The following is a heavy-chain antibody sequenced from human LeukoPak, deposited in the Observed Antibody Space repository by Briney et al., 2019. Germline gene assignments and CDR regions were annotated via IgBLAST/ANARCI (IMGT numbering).Heavy chain of an antibody. D-gene: IGHD3-10*01. CDR1: GGSLSSYY. V-gene: IGHV4-4*07. CDR3: ARDLYYGSVDV. CDR2: IYTSGST. J-gene: IGHJ6*02. Sequence: PSETLSLTCTVAGGSLSSYYWRCIRQPAGEGLEWIGRIYTSGSTNYNPSLKSRVTMSVDTSKNQFSLKLSSVTAADTAVYYCARDLYYGSVDVWGQGTTVTVSS.